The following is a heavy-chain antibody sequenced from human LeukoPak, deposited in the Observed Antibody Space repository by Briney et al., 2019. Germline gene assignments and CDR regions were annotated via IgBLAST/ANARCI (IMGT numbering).Heavy chain of an antibody. J-gene: IGHJ4*02. Sequence: GGSLRLSCAASEFTLSTYAMSWVRQAPGERLEWVSYISSTRHTILYADSVKGRFSISRDNAKKSVCLQMDSLRAEDTAVYYCARDQQRATTSVRGLNDYWGQGTLVTVSS. CDR2: ISSTRHTI. D-gene: IGHD3-10*02. CDR1: EFTLSTYA. CDR3: ARDQQRATTSVRGLNDY. V-gene: IGHV3-48*04.